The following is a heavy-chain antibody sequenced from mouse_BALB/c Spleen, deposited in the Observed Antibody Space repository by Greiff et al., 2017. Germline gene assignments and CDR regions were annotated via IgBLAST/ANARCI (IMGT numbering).Heavy chain of an antibody. CDR1: GYTFTSYW. J-gene: IGHJ2*01. CDR2: IDPSDSYT. D-gene: IGHD1-1*01. CDR3: TRWGTTVVTFDY. V-gene: IGHV1S127*01. Sequence: QVQLKQPGAELVKPGASVKMSCKASGYTFTSYWMHWVKQRPGQGLEWIGVIDPSDSYTSYNQKFKGKATLTVDTSSSTAYMQLSSLTSEDSAVYYCTRWGTTVVTFDYWGQGTTLTVSS.